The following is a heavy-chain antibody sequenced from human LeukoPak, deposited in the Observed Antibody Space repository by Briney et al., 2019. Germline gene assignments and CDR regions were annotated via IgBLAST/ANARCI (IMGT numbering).Heavy chain of an antibody. V-gene: IGHV1-8*01. D-gene: IGHD3-22*01. J-gene: IGHJ3*02. CDR3: ARGTGGIVVVTDAFDI. CDR1: GYTFTSYD. CDR2: MNPNGGNT. Sequence: ASVKVSCKASGYTFTSYDINWVRQATGQGLEWMGWMNPNGGNTGYAQKFQGRVTMTRNTSISTAYMELSSLRSEDTAVYYCARGTGGIVVVTDAFDIWGQGTMVTVSS.